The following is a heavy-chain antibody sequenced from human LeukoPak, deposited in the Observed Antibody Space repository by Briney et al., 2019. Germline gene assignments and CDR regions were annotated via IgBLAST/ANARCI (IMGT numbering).Heavy chain of an antibody. Sequence: GGSLRLSCAASGFTFGSFSMTWVRQAPGKGLEWVGRIKSKTDGGTTDYAAPVKGRFTISRDDSKNTLYLQMNSLKTEDTAVYYCTGHDYYDSSGYWPFDYWGQGTLVTVSS. CDR3: TGHDYYDSSGYWPFDY. CDR1: GFTFGSFS. J-gene: IGHJ4*02. D-gene: IGHD3-22*01. V-gene: IGHV3-15*01. CDR2: IKSKTDGGTT.